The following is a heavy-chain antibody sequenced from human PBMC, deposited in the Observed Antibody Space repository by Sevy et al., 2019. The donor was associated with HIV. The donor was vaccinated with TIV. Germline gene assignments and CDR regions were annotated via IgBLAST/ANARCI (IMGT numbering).Heavy chain of an antibody. CDR3: ARDRDYDYIWGTFPYRDF. Sequence: ASVKVSCKASGYIFKSYGISWVRQAPGRGLEWVGWISPYKGSTNYAQKFQGRVTMTTDTSTFTVYMQLRSLRSDDTAIYYCARDRDYDYIWGTFPYRDFWGQGTLVTVSS. J-gene: IGHJ4*02. D-gene: IGHD3-16*01. CDR1: GYIFKSYG. CDR2: ISPYKGST. V-gene: IGHV1-18*01.